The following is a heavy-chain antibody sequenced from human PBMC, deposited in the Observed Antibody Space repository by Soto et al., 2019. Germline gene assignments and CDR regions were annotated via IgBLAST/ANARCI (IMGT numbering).Heavy chain of an antibody. V-gene: IGHV5-10-1*01. CDR3: ARHSSLTVHHFDY. CDR1: GWSFTSYW. D-gene: IGHD4-4*01. Sequence: XESLVITWKGSGWSFTSYWTDWVRQMPGKGLEWMGRIEPSDSYTNYGPSFQGHVTISSDKSISTAYLQWSSLKASDNAMYYCARHSSLTVHHFDYRGPGAAVTVTA. CDR2: IEPSDSYT. J-gene: IGHJ4*02.